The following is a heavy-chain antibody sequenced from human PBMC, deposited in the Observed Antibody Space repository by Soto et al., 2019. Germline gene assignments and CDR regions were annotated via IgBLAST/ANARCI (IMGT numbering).Heavy chain of an antibody. CDR1: GGTFSSYA. CDR3: ARESAGDVRTITVTTVSWFDP. V-gene: IGHV1-69*13. CDR2: IIPIFGTA. J-gene: IGHJ5*02. D-gene: IGHD4-4*01. Sequence: ASVKVSCKASGGTFSSYAISWVRQAPGQGLEWMGGIIPIFGTANYAQKFQCRVTITADESTSTAYMELSSLSSEDTAVYYCARESAGDVRTITVTTVSWFDPWG.